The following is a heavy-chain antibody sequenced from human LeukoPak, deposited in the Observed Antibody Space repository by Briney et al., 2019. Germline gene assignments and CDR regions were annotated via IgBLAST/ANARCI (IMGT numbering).Heavy chain of an antibody. CDR3: TRAEMATTSFDS. J-gene: IGHJ4*02. Sequence: GGSLRLSCTTSGFTFGDYAMGWVRQAPGKGLEWVSFIRGKAYGGTTEYAASVKRRFTISRDNSKNISYLQMSSLKTEDTAVYYCTRAEMATTSFDSWGQGTPVIVYS. V-gene: IGHV3-49*04. CDR2: IRGKAYGGTT. D-gene: IGHD5-24*01. CDR1: GFTFGDYA.